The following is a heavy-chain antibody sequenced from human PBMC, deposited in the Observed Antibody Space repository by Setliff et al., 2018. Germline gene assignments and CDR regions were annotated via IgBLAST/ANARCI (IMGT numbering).Heavy chain of an antibody. CDR2: ISAYNANT. V-gene: IGHV1-18*01. D-gene: IGHD6-19*01. CDR1: GYTFTSYG. Sequence: ASVKVSCKSSGYTFTSYGISWVRQAPGQGLEWMGWISAYNANTNYAQKLQGRVTMTTDTSTSTAYMELRSLRSDDTAVYYCARDKAKWLVFNRWFDTWGQGTLVTVSS. CDR3: ARDKAKWLVFNRWFDT. J-gene: IGHJ5*02.